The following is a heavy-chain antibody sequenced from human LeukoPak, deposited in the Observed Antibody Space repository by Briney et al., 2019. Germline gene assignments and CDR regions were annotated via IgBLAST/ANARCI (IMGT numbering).Heavy chain of an antibody. CDR1: GDSISSYY. CDR2: IYYSGST. J-gene: IGHJ4*02. CDR3: AGRRPYYDILTGYPTDS. V-gene: IGHV4-59*01. D-gene: IGHD3-9*01. Sequence: SETLSLTCTVSGDSISSYYWSWIRQPPGKGLEWIGYIYYSGSTNYNPSLKSRVTISVDTSKNQFSLKLRSVTAADTAVYYCAGRRPYYDILTGYPTDSWGQGTLVTVSS.